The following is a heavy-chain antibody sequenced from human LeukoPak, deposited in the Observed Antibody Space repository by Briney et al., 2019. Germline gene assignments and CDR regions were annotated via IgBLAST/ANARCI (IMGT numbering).Heavy chain of an antibody. J-gene: IGHJ2*01. V-gene: IGHV4-34*01. CDR3: ARIKISDEDWYFDL. Sequence: PSETLSLTCAMYGGSLSDYYWSWIRQPPGKGLEYIGEINHSGSTNYNPSLKSRVTISVDMSKNQCSLKLTSVTTADTAVYCCARIKISDEDWYFDLWGRGTLVTVSS. CDR1: GGSLSDYY. CDR2: INHSGST.